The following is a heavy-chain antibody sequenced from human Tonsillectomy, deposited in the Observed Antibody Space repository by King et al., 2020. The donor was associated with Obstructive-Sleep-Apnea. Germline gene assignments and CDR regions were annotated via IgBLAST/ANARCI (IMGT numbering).Heavy chain of an antibody. J-gene: IGHJ6*02. CDR3: ARDIRTTGTTAYYYGLDV. V-gene: IGHV4-39*07. CDR2: IYYSGST. D-gene: IGHD1-1*01. Sequence: QLQESGPGLVKPSETLSLICNVSGGSISSDNNYWSWIRQPPGKGLEWIGSIYYSGSTHYNPSLKSRVTISVDTSKNQFSLKLSSVAAADTARYYCARDIRTTGTTAYYYGLDVWGQGTTVTVSS. CDR1: GGSISSDNNY.